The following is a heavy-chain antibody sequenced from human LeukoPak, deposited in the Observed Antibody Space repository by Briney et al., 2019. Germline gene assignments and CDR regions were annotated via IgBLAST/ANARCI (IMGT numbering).Heavy chain of an antibody. CDR2: ISSSSSYI. D-gene: IGHD5-18*01. CDR1: GFPFSSYS. Sequence: GGSLRLSCAASGFPFSSYSMNWVRQAPGKGLERVSSISSSSSYIYYADSVKGRFTISRDNAKNSLYLQMNSLRAEDTAVYYCARVHSVGYSSWRDYYYMDVWGKGTTVTVSS. CDR3: ARVHSVGYSSWRDYYYMDV. V-gene: IGHV3-21*01. J-gene: IGHJ6*03.